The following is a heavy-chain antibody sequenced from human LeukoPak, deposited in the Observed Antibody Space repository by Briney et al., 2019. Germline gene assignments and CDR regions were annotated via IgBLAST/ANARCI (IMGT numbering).Heavy chain of an antibody. Sequence: GGSLTLSWAAYRRTFSIPWMRWVRQAPGGGLEWVGRIKSKTDDRTTDYAAPVKGRFTISRDDSKNTLYLQMTRMKPEDTVVYYCSTGPKRISMIRGVVITDYWGQGSLVGVCS. D-gene: IGHD3-10*01. CDR1: RRTFSIPW. V-gene: IGHV3-15*01. J-gene: IGHJ4*02. CDR2: IKSKTDDRTT. CDR3: STGPKRISMIRGVVITDY.